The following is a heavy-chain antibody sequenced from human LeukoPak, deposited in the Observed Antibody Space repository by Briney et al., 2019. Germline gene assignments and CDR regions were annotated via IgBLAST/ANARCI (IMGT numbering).Heavy chain of an antibody. J-gene: IGHJ4*02. Sequence: PGESLRLSCAASGFTFSSYAMSWVRQAPGKGLEWVSAISGSGGSTYYADSVKGRFTISRDNSKNTLYLQMNSLRAEDTAVYYCAKDRLDRVLVGATIFDYWGQGTLVTVSS. D-gene: IGHD1-26*01. CDR1: GFTFSSYA. CDR3: AKDRLDRVLVGATIFDY. V-gene: IGHV3-23*01. CDR2: ISGSGGST.